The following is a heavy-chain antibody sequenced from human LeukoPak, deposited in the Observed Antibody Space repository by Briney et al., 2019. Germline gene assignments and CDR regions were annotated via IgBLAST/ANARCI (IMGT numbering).Heavy chain of an antibody. CDR2: IIPIFGTT. D-gene: IGHD6-13*01. Sequence: SVKVSCKASGGTFSSYAISWVRQAPGQGLEWMGGIIPIFGTTNYAQKFQVRVTITADESTSTAYMELNNLRSEDTAVYYCARDRGSSNWYYFDYWGQGTLVTVSS. V-gene: IGHV1-69*13. CDR3: ARDRGSSNWYYFDY. CDR1: GGTFSSYA. J-gene: IGHJ4*02.